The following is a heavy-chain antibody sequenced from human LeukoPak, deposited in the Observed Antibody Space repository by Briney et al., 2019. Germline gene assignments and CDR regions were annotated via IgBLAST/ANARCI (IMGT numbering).Heavy chain of an antibody. V-gene: IGHV4-34*01. CDR1: GGSFSGYY. CDR3: ARGRFLEWLSYYFDY. D-gene: IGHD3-3*01. Sequence: SETLSLTCAVYGGSFSGYYWSWIRQPPGKGLEWIGEINHSGSTDYNPSLKSRVTISLDTSKNQFSLKLTSVTAADTAVYYCARGRFLEWLSYYFDYWGQGTLVTVSS. J-gene: IGHJ4*02. CDR2: INHSGST.